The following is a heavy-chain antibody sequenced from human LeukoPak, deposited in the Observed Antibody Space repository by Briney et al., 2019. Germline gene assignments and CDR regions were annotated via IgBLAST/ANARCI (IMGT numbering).Heavy chain of an antibody. V-gene: IGHV3-30*02. CDR3: ATNYDVTSY. J-gene: IGHJ4*02. CDR2: IRYDGSNK. D-gene: IGHD3-22*01. CDR1: GFRFNTYW. Sequence: GGSLRLSCAASGFRFNTYWMSWVRQAPGKGLEWAAFIRYDGSNKYYADSVKGRFTISRDNSKNTLYLQMNSLRAEDTALYYCATNYDVTSYWGQGTLVTVSS.